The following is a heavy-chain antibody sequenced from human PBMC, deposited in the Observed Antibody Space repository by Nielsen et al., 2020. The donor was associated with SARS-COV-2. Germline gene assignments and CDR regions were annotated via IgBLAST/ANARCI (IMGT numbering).Heavy chain of an antibody. J-gene: IGHJ6*02. CDR2: INHSGST. CDR3: ARGRGTTGTTDFYYYGMDV. V-gene: IGHV4-39*07. D-gene: IGHD1-1*01. CDR1: GGSVSSGSYY. Sequence: SETLSLTCTVSGGSVSSGSYYWSWIRQPPGKGLEWIGEINHSGSTNYNPSLKSRVTISVDTSKNQFSLKLSSVTAADTAVYYCARGRGTTGTTDFYYYGMDVWGQGTTVTVSS.